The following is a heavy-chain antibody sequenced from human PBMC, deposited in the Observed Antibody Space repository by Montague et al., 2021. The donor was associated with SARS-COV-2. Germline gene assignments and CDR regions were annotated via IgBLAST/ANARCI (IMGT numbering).Heavy chain of an antibody. CDR2: ISHDGSEI. J-gene: IGHJ5*02. Sequence: SLRLSCAASGFTFSRYGMSWVRQAPGKGLEWVADISHDGSEIYYVDSVKGRFTISRDNAKNSLYLQINSMRAEDTAVYYCARVPRFLWGGEVLVDWFAPWGKGTSVTAS. D-gene: IGHD3-10*01. V-gene: IGHV3-7*05. CDR3: ARVPRFLWGGEVLVDWFAP. CDR1: GFTFSRYG.